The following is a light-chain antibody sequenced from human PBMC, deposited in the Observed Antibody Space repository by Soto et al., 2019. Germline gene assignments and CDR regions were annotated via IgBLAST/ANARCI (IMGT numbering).Light chain of an antibody. CDR1: QSVSSNY. Sequence: EIVLTQSPGTLSLSPGERATLSCRASQSVSSNYLAWYQHKPGQGPRPLIYAASSRATGIPDRFSGSGSGTDFTLTISRLEPEDFALYYCQKYGSAFTFGPGTKVEIK. CDR2: AAS. CDR3: QKYGSAFT. V-gene: IGKV3-20*01. J-gene: IGKJ3*01.